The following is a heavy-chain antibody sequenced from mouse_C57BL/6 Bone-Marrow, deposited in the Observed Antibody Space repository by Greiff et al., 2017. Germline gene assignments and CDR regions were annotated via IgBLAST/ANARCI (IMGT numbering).Heavy chain of an antibody. J-gene: IGHJ1*03. CDR3: ARDCYGYDRGWYFDV. CDR2: INSDGSST. D-gene: IGHD2-2*01. CDR1: GFTFSDYY. Sequence: EVLLVESEGGLVQPGSSMKLSCTASGFTFSDYYMAWVRQVPEKGLEWVANINSDGSSTYYLDSLKSRFIISRDNAKNILYLQMSSLKSEDTATYYCARDCYGYDRGWYFDVWGTGTTVTVSS. V-gene: IGHV5-16*01.